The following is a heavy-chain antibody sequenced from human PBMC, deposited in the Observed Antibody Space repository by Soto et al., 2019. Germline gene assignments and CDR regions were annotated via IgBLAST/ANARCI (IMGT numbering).Heavy chain of an antibody. CDR2: ISGSGSNT. J-gene: IGHJ4*02. Sequence: EVQLLESGGDLVQPGGSLRLSCAASGFTFSRCAMSWVRQAPGNGLEWVSAISGSGSNTYYTDSVKGRFTISRDNSTNTLYLQMNRRRVEDTAAYYCAREDPFAAETKEPHFDYWGQGILVTVSS. D-gene: IGHD4-17*01. V-gene: IGHV3-23*01. CDR3: AREDPFAAETKEPHFDY. CDR1: GFTFSRCA.